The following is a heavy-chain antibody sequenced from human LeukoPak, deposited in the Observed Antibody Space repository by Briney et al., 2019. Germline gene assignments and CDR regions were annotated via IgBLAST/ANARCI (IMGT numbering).Heavy chain of an antibody. Sequence: PGGSLRLSCAASGFTFSSYSMNWVRQAPGKGLEWVSSISSSSSYIYYADSVKGRFTISRDNAKNSLYLQMNSLRAEDTAVYYCAREGGDYGDYSFEYWGQGTLVTVSS. V-gene: IGHV3-21*01. CDR1: GFTFSSYS. J-gene: IGHJ4*02. CDR3: AREGGDYGDYSFEY. D-gene: IGHD4-17*01. CDR2: ISSSSSYI.